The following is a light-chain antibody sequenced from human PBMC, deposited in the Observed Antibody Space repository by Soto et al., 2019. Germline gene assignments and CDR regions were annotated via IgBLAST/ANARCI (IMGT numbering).Light chain of an antibody. CDR3: QQRSNWLT. J-gene: IGKJ4*01. V-gene: IGKV3-11*01. Sequence: IVLTQSPATLWVSPGERATLSCRASQSVSSYLAWYQQKPGQAPRILIYAASNRATGIPARFSGSGSGTDFTLTISSLEPEDFAVYYCQQRSNWLTFGGGTKVDIK. CDR2: AAS. CDR1: QSVSSY.